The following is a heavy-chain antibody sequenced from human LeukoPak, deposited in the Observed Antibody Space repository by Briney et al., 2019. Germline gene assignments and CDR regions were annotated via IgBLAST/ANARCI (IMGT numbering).Heavy chain of an antibody. CDR1: GFTFSSYS. Sequence: GGSPRLSCAASGFTFSSYSMNWVRQAPGKGLEWVSSISSSSSYIYYADSVKGRFTISRDNAKNSLYLQMNSLRAEDTAVYYCARDYGDYNDAFDIWGQGTMVTVSS. D-gene: IGHD4-17*01. CDR2: ISSSSSYI. V-gene: IGHV3-21*01. J-gene: IGHJ3*02. CDR3: ARDYGDYNDAFDI.